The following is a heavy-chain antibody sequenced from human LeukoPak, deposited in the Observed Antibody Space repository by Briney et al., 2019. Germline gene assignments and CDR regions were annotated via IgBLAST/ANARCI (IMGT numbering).Heavy chain of an antibody. D-gene: IGHD2-21*02. CDR3: AREDTPATANY. Sequence: GGSLRLSCAASGFNFANHAMSWVRRTAGKGLEWVSAISGGGDITYYADSVKGRFTISRDNSKDTLFLQMHSLRPGDTAVYYCAREDTPATANYWGQGTLVTISS. V-gene: IGHV3-23*01. CDR2: ISGGGDIT. J-gene: IGHJ4*02. CDR1: GFNFANHA.